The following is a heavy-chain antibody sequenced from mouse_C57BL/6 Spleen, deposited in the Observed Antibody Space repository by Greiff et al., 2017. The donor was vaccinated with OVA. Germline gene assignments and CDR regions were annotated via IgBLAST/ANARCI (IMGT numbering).Heavy chain of an antibody. CDR3: ARGLRVEGPDY. CDR2: IDPSDSET. V-gene: IGHV1-52*01. Sequence: QVQLQQPGAELVRPGSSVKLSCKASGYTFTSYWLHWVKQRPIQGLEWIGNIDPSDSETHYNQKFKDKATLTVDKSSSTAYMQLSSLTSEDSAVYYCARGLRVEGPDYWGQGTSVTVSS. D-gene: IGHD3-2*02. CDR1: GYTFTSYW. J-gene: IGHJ4*01.